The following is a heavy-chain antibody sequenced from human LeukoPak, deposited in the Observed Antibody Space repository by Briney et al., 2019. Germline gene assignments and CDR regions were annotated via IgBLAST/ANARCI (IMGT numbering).Heavy chain of an antibody. Sequence: ASVKVSCKASGGTFSSYAISWVRQAPGQGLEWMGWISAYNGNTNYAQKLQGRVTMTTDTSTSTAYMELRSLRSDDTAVYYCARDASSWSYYYYGMDVWGQGTTVTVSS. J-gene: IGHJ6*02. CDR1: GGTFSSYA. D-gene: IGHD6-13*01. V-gene: IGHV1-18*01. CDR3: ARDASSWSYYYYGMDV. CDR2: ISAYNGNT.